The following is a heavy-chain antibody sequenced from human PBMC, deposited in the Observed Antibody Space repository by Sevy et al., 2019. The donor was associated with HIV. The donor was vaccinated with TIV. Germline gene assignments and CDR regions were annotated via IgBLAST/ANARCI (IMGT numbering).Heavy chain of an antibody. Sequence: ASVKVSCKTSGFTFSEHAFSWVRQAPGQGLEWMGGINPIFDTANYAQKLQGRVTITADESTSTVYMELTSLKSEDTAIYYCAREQDSSSSLHYHLDVWGKGTTVTVSS. D-gene: IGHD6-6*01. J-gene: IGHJ6*04. V-gene: IGHV1-69*13. CDR1: GFTFSEHA. CDR2: INPIFDTA. CDR3: AREQDSSSSLHYHLDV.